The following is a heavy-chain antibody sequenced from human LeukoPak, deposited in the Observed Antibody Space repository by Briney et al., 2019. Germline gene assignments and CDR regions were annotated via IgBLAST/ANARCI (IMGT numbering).Heavy chain of an antibody. Sequence: SQTLSLTCTVSGGSISSGSDYWGWIRQPAGKGLEWIGRFYTSGSTNYNPSLKSRVTISVDTSKNQFSLKLSSVTAADTAVYYCARAPTYYDILTGYYIHPFDYWGQGTLVTVSS. D-gene: IGHD3-9*01. CDR3: ARAPTYYDILTGYYIHPFDY. J-gene: IGHJ4*02. CDR1: GGSISSGSDY. CDR2: FYTSGST. V-gene: IGHV4-61*02.